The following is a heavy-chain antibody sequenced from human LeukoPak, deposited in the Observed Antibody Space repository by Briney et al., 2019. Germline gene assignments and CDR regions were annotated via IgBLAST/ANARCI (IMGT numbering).Heavy chain of an antibody. V-gene: IGHV3-48*02. CDR3: ARDAGNSGYGMDV. Sequence: GGSLRLSCAASGFTFSNYWMSWVRQAPGKGLEWISRITWSGSTILYADSAKGRFTISRDSAKNSLYLQMSSLRDEDTAVYYCARDAGNSGYGMDVWGQGTTVTVSS. J-gene: IGHJ6*02. CDR1: GFTFSNYW. CDR2: ITWSGSTI. D-gene: IGHD5-12*01.